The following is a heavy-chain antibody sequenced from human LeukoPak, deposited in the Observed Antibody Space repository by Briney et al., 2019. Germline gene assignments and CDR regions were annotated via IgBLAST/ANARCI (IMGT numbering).Heavy chain of an antibody. J-gene: IGHJ3*02. D-gene: IGHD3-9*01. Sequence: ASVKVSCKVSGYTLTELSMHWVRQAPGKGLEWMGGFDPEDGETIYAQKFQGRVTMTEDTSTDTAYMELSSLRSEDTAVYYCATAYDILTTDAFDIWGQGTMVTVSS. CDR3: ATAYDILTTDAFDI. V-gene: IGHV1-24*01. CDR2: FDPEDGET. CDR1: GYTLTELS.